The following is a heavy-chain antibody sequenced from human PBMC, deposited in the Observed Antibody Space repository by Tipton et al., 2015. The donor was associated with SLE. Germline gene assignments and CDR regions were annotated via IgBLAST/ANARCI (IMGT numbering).Heavy chain of an antibody. Sequence: TLSLTCTVSGGPIGGYYWSWIRQPPGKGLEWIGYIYYSGSTNYKPSLKSRVTISVDTSKNQFSLKLNSLTAADTAVYYCARHTDVIGWVDYWGQGTLVTVSS. V-gene: IGHV4-59*08. CDR3: ARHTDVIGWVDY. J-gene: IGHJ4*02. CDR2: IYYSGST. D-gene: IGHD3-16*02. CDR1: GGPIGGYY.